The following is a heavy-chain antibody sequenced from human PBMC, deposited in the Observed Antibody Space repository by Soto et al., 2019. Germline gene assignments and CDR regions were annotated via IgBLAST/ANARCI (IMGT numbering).Heavy chain of an antibody. V-gene: IGHV3-33*01. CDR2: IWYDGSNK. Sequence: QVQLVESGGGVVQPGRSLRLSCAASGFTFSSYGMHWVRQAPGKGLEWVAVIWYDGSNKYYADSVKGRFTISRDNSKNTLYLQMNSLRAEDTAVYYCASGHCSGGSCYSGVFDYWGQGTLVTVSS. J-gene: IGHJ4*02. D-gene: IGHD2-15*01. CDR3: ASGHCSGGSCYSGVFDY. CDR1: GFTFSSYG.